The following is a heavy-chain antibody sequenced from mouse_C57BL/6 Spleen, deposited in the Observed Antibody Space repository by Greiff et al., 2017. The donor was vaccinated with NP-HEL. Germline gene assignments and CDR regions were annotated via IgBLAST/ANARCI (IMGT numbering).Heavy chain of an antibody. CDR2: IYPGAGDT. D-gene: IGHD1-1*01. CDR3: ARAYDGSSYEWFAY. Sequence: VKLMESGPELVKPGASVKISCKASGYAFSSSWMNWVKQRPGKGLEWIGRIYPGAGDTNYNGKFKGKATLTADKSSGTAYMQISSLTSEDSAVYVCARAYDGSSYEWFAYWGQGTLVTVSA. J-gene: IGHJ3*01. V-gene: IGHV1-82*01. CDR1: GYAFSSSW.